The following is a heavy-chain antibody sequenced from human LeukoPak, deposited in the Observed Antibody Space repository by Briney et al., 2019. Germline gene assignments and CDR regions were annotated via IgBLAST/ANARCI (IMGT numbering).Heavy chain of an antibody. Sequence: SGPTLVNPSETLSLTRTVSGGSISSYYWSWIRQPAGKGLEWIGRIYTSGSTNYNPSLKSRVTMSVDTSKNQFSLKLSSVTAADTAVYYCASGGGSYYLRGIRYWGQGTLVTVSS. V-gene: IGHV4-4*07. CDR2: IYTSGST. D-gene: IGHD1-26*01. CDR1: GGSISSYY. J-gene: IGHJ4*02. CDR3: ASGGGSYYLRGIRY.